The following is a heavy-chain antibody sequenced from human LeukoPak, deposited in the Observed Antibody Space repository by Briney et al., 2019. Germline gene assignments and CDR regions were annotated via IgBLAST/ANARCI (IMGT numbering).Heavy chain of an antibody. CDR3: AKDLKTERAAFDY. J-gene: IGHJ4*02. D-gene: IGHD6-13*01. V-gene: IGHV3-23*01. Sequence: SGGSLRLSCAASGFTFSSYAMSWVRQAPGKGLEWVSAISGSGGSTYYADSVKGQFTISRDNSKNTLYLQMNSLRAEDTAVYYCAKDLKTERAAFDYWGQGTLVTVSS. CDR2: ISGSGGST. CDR1: GFTFSSYA.